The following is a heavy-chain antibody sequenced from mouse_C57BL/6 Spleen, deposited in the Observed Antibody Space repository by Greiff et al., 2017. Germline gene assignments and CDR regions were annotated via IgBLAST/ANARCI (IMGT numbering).Heavy chain of an antibody. Sequence: EVQRVESGGGLVKPGGSLKLSCAASGFTFSSYTMSWVRQTPEKRLEWVATISGGGGNTYYPDSVKGRFTISRDNAKNTLYLQMSSLRSEDTALYYCAGHDCDSSRYYDAMDYWGQGTSVTVSS. CDR3: AGHDCDSSRYYDAMDY. CDR2: ISGGGGNT. V-gene: IGHV5-9*01. CDR1: GFTFSSYT. J-gene: IGHJ4*01. D-gene: IGHD1-1*01.